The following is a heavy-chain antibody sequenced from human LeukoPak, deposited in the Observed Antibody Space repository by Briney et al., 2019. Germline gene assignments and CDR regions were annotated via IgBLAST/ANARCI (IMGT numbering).Heavy chain of an antibody. CDR2: IYTSVSN. Sequence: TLSLTCTVSGGSLSSGSYYWSWIRQPAGKGLEWLGRIYTSVSNNYNPSLKSRVTLSVDTSKNQFSLKLSSVTAADTAVYYCARSSSWSLNWFDPWGQGTLVTVSS. V-gene: IGHV4-61*02. J-gene: IGHJ5*02. D-gene: IGHD6-13*01. CDR3: ARSSSWSLNWFDP. CDR1: GGSLSSGSYY.